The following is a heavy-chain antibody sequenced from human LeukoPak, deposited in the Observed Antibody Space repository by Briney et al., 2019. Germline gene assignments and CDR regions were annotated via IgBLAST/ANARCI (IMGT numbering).Heavy chain of an antibody. V-gene: IGHV3-66*01. J-gene: IGHJ4*02. Sequence: GGSLRLSCAASGLTLSRTYMSWVRQAPGKGLEWVSVFYSGGATYYADSVRGRFTISRDNSKNSLYLQMDSLRAEDTAVYYCAACGDGYNYFDYWGQGILVTVSS. CDR2: FYSGGAT. CDR3: AACGDGYNYFDY. D-gene: IGHD5-24*01. CDR1: GLTLSRTY.